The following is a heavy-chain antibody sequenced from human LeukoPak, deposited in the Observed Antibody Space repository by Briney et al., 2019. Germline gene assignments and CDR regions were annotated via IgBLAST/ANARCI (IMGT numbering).Heavy chain of an antibody. CDR1: GFTFRSYG. D-gene: IGHD3-3*01. Sequence: PGGSLRLSCVASGFTFRSYGLHWVRQAPGKGLEWVALIWNDGSNKYYADSVKGRSTISRDNSKNTLYLQMNSLRAEDTAVYYCAKGLRITIFGVVNPKDYYYYGMDVWGQGTTVTVSS. CDR2: IWNDGSNK. V-gene: IGHV3-33*06. CDR3: AKGLRITIFGVVNPKDYYYYGMDV. J-gene: IGHJ6*02.